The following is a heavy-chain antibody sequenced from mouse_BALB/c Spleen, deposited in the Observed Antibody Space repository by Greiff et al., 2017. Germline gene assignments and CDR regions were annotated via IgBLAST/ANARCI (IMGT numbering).Heavy chain of an antibody. D-gene: IGHD1-1*02. V-gene: IGHV5-4*02. CDR1: GFTFSDYY. J-gene: IGHJ4*01. Sequence: EVQGVESGGGLVKPGGSLKLSCAASGFTFSDYYMYWVRQTPEKRLEWVATISDGGSYTYYPDSVKGRFTISRDNANNNLYLQMSSLKSEDTAMYYCARGWYRPPYAMDYWGQGTSVTVSS. CDR3: ARGWYRPPYAMDY. CDR2: ISDGGSYT.